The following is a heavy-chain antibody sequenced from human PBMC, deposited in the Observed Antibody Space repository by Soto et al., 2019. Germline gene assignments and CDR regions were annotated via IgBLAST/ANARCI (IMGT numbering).Heavy chain of an antibody. CDR1: GGSISSGGYG. CDR3: VRVKQLVPCYFDL. V-gene: IGHV4-30-2*01. Sequence: QLQLQESGSGLVKPSQTLSLTCAVSGGSISSGGYGWSWIRQPPGKGLEWIAYIYHREPTYYNPSLKSRVNISLDTSKHQFSLRLSSVTAADTAVYYCVRVKQLVPCYFDLWGRGTLVTVSS. J-gene: IGHJ2*01. D-gene: IGHD6-6*01. CDR2: IYHREPT.